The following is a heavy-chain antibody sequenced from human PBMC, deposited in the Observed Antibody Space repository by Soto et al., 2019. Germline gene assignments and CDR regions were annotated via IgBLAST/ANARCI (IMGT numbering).Heavy chain of an antibody. CDR2: IYYSGST. J-gene: IGHJ5*02. D-gene: IGHD3-3*01. CDR3: AREASYDFWSAASRFHX. Sequence: PSLPCTVSGGSISSGYYYCSWIRQPPGKGLEWIVYIYYSGSTYYNPSLKSRVTISVDTSKKKFSLKLSSVTAADTAVYYCAREASYDFWSAASRFHXWGQGTLVTVSX. CDR1: GGSISSGYYY. V-gene: IGHV4-30-4*01.